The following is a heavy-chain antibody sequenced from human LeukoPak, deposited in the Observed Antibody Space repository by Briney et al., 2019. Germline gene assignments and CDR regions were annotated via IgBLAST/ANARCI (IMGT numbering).Heavy chain of an antibody. CDR2: ISSSGSTI. J-gene: IGHJ4*02. Sequence: GGSLRLSCAASGFTFSDYYMSWIRQAPGKGLEWVSYISSSGSTIYYADPVKGRFTISRDNAKSSLYLQMNSLRAEDTAVYYCASSHGYSYGYVSSYFDYWGQGTLVTVSS. D-gene: IGHD5-18*01. CDR3: ASSHGYSYGYVSSYFDY. CDR1: GFTFSDYY. V-gene: IGHV3-11*01.